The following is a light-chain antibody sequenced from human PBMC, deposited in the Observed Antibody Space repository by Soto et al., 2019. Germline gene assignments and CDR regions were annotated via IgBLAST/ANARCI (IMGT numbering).Light chain of an antibody. V-gene: IGLV2-23*02. CDR2: EVT. Sequence: QSALTQPASVSGSPGQSITISCTGTTGDVGSYNLVSWYQQHPGKAPKLIIYEVTKRPSGVSNRFSGSPSGNTASLTISGRQAEDEADYYCCSYAGSSTFVLFGGGTKLTVL. CDR1: TGDVGSYNL. J-gene: IGLJ2*01. CDR3: CSYAGSSTFVL.